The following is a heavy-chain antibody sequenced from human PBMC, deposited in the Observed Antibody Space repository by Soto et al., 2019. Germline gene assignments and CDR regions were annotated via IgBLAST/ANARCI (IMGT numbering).Heavy chain of an antibody. D-gene: IGHD3-9*01. CDR1: GFTFSSYA. Sequence: PGGSLRLSCAASGFTFSSYAMHWVRQAPGKGLEWVAVISYDGTNKYYADSVKGRFTISRDNSKHTLYLQMNSLRAEDTAVYYCARGARYFDRLLFSGIDVWGQGTTVTVSS. J-gene: IGHJ6*02. CDR3: ARGARYFDRLLFSGIDV. CDR2: ISYDGTNK. V-gene: IGHV3-30*04.